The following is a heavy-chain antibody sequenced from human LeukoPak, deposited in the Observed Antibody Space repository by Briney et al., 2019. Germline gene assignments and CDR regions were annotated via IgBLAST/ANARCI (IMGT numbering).Heavy chain of an antibody. V-gene: IGHV4-59*01. D-gene: IGHD6-6*01. CDR1: GGSISSYY. J-gene: IGHJ5*02. Sequence: PSETLSLTCTVSGGSISSYYWSWIRQPPGKGLEWIGYIYYSGSTNYNPSLKSRVTISVDTSKNQFSLKLSSVTAADTAVYYCARFGSGAARPMFDWFDPWGQGTLVTVSS. CDR2: IYYSGST. CDR3: ARFGSGAARPMFDWFDP.